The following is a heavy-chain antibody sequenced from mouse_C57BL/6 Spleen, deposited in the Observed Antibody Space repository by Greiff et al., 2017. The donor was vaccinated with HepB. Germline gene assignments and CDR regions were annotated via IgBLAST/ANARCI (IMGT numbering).Heavy chain of an antibody. V-gene: IGHV2-2*01. CDR3: ARQIYYDYDDAMDY. D-gene: IGHD2-4*01. Sequence: QVQLQQSGPGLVQPSQSLSITCTVSGFSLTSYGVHWVRQSPGKGLEWLGVIWSGGSTDYNAAFISRLSISKDNSKSQVFFKMNSLQADDTAIYYCARQIYYDYDDAMDYWGQGTSVTVSS. CDR1: GFSLTSYG. CDR2: IWSGGST. J-gene: IGHJ4*01.